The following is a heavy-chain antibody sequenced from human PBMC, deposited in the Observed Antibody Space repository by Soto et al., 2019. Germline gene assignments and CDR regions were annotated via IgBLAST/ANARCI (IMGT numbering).Heavy chain of an antibody. V-gene: IGHV2-5*02. Sequence: SGPTLENPTQTLTQTCTLSGFPLSTSGVVVLWILPPPRKALEWLALIYWDDDKRYSPSLKSRLTITKDTSKNQVVLTMTNMDPVDTATYYCAHSGIISHIVVVTAIEDWFDPWGQGTLVTVS. D-gene: IGHD2-21*02. CDR1: GFPLSTSGVV. CDR2: IYWDDDK. CDR3: AHSGIISHIVVVTAIEDWFDP. J-gene: IGHJ5*02.